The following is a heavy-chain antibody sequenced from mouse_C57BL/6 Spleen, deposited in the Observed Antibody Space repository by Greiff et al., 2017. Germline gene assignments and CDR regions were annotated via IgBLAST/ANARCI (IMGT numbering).Heavy chain of an antibody. D-gene: IGHD2-4*01. V-gene: IGHV1-42*01. Sequence: VHVKQSGPELVKPGASVKISCKASGYSFTGYYMNWVKQSPEKSLEWIGEINPSTGGTTYNQKFKAKATLTVDKSSSTAYMQLKSLTSEDSAVYYCARWGLRRDYAMDYWGQGTSVTVSS. CDR2: INPSTGGT. CDR1: GYSFTGYY. J-gene: IGHJ4*01. CDR3: ARWGLRRDYAMDY.